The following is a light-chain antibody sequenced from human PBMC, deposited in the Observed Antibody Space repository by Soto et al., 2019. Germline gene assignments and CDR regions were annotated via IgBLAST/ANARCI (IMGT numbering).Light chain of an antibody. CDR3: HQYYSFPPT. CDR2: VAS. CDR1: QSIGRF. V-gene: IGKV1-39*01. J-gene: IGKJ1*01. Sequence: DIQITQSPSSLSASVGDRVTITCRASQSIGRFLNWHQQKPGKAPNVLINVASTLQSGVPSRFSGSGSGTDFTLTISCLQSEDFATYYCHQYYSFPPTFGQGTKVDIK.